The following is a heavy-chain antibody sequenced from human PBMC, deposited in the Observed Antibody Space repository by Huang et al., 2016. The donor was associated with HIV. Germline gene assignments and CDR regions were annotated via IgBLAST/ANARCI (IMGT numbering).Heavy chain of an antibody. CDR3: ARARGYYDSSVSYYFDY. CDR2: IIPIVGTA. J-gene: IGHJ4*02. D-gene: IGHD3-22*01. V-gene: IGHV1-69*13. Sequence: QVQLVQSGAEVKKPGSSVKVSCKDSGGTFSSYAISWVRQAPGQGLEWMGVIIPIVGTANYAQKFQGRVTITADESTSTAYRELSSLRSEDTAVYYCARARGYYDSSVSYYFDYWGQGTLVTVSS. CDR1: GGTFSSYA.